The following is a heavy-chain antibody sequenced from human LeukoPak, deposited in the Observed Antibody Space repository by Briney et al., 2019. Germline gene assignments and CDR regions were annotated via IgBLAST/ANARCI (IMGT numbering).Heavy chain of an antibody. D-gene: IGHD6-13*01. CDR2: VSAEGTNT. CDR3: ARDTGITASADQFDY. J-gene: IGHJ4*02. Sequence: GGSLRLSCAASGFTFNKYWLHWVRQVPGKGLMWVSRVSAEGTNTDYADSVRGRFTISRDNARNTLYLQMSFLRVEDTAFYYCARDTGITASADQFDYWGQGTLVTVSS. V-gene: IGHV3-74*01. CDR1: GFTFNKYW.